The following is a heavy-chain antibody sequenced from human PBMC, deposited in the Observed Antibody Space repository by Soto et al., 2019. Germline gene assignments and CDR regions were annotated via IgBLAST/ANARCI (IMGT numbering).Heavy chain of an antibody. Sequence: ASVKVSCKASGYTFSTYDINWVRRATGQGLEWMGWMNPNSGNTGYAQKFQGRVTMTRNTSISTAYMELSSLRSEDTAVYYCAITHLRFGEHHYWGQGTLVTVSS. CDR1: GYTFSTYD. V-gene: IGHV1-8*01. J-gene: IGHJ4*02. CDR3: AITHLRFGEHHY. D-gene: IGHD3-10*01. CDR2: MNPNSGNT.